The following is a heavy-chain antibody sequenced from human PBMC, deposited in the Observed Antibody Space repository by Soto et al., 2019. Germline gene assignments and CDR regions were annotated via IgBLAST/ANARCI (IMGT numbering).Heavy chain of an antibody. D-gene: IGHD1-26*01. J-gene: IGHJ4*02. CDR3: AKEHGTYASVGGDY. Sequence: EVQLLESGGGLVQPGGSLRLSCAASGFTFSNYAMSWVRQAPGKGLEWVSTISGAGGATFYADSVKGRFTISRDNSKSTLSLQLNSLRAEDTAIYYCAKEHGTYASVGGDYWGQGTLVTVSS. CDR2: ISGAGGAT. V-gene: IGHV3-23*01. CDR1: GFTFSNYA.